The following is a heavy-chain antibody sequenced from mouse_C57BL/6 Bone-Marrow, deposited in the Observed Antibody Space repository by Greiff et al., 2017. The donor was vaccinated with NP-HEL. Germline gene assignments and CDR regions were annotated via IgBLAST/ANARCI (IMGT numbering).Heavy chain of an antibody. CDR3: TISPFYYYGSPYAMDY. CDR2: IDPENGDT. V-gene: IGHV14-4*01. Sequence: EVQLQQSGAELVRPGASVTLSCTASGFNIKDDYMHWVKQRPEQGLEWIGWIDPENGDTEYASKFPGKATITAATSSNTAYLQLSSLTSEYTAVYYCTISPFYYYGSPYAMDYWGQGTSVTVSS. D-gene: IGHD1-1*01. J-gene: IGHJ4*01. CDR1: GFNIKDDY.